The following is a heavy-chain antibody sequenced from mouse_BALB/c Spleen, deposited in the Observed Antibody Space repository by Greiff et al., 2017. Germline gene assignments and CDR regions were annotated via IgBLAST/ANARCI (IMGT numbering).Heavy chain of an antibody. J-gene: IGHJ2*01. CDR1: GFTFSSFG. D-gene: IGHD2-1*01. CDR2: ISSGSSTI. Sequence: EVHLVESGGGLVQPGGSRKLSCAASGFTFSSFGMHWVRQAPEKGLEWVAYISSGSSTIYYADTVKGRFTISRDNPKNTLFLQMTSLRSEDTAMYYCARGGNYWYYFDYWGQGTTLTVSS. CDR3: ARGGNYWYYFDY. V-gene: IGHV5-17*02.